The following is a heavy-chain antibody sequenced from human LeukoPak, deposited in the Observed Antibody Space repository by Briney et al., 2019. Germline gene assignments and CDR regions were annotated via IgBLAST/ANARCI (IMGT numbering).Heavy chain of an antibody. CDR3: ARRRDLYSGSYYPFDY. CDR2: IYPGDSDA. V-gene: IGHV5-51*01. J-gene: IGHJ4*02. Sequence: GESLKISCKGSGYSFNSYWIGWVRQMPGKGLKWMGIIYPGDSDARYSPSFQGPVTISADKSISTAYLQWSSLKASDTAMYYCARRRDLYSGSYYPFDYWGQGTLVTVSS. D-gene: IGHD1-26*01. CDR1: GYSFNSYW.